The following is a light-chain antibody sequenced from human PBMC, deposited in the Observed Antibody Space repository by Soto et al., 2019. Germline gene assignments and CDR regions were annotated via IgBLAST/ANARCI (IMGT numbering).Light chain of an antibody. Sequence: QSVLTQPPSVSAAPGQKVTISCSGSSSDIGNNYVSWYQHLPGTAPKLLIFETNRRPSGIPDRFSGSKSGTSATLGITGLQTGDEADYYCGTCDSSLSADVFGCGTKVTVL. CDR1: SSDIGNNY. CDR3: GTCDSSLSADV. CDR2: ETN. J-gene: IGLJ1*01. V-gene: IGLV1-51*02.